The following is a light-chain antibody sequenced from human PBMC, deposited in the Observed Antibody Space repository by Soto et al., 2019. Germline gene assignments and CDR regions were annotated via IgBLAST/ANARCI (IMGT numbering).Light chain of an antibody. Sequence: DIQMTQSPSTLSASVGDRVTITCRASQSISSWLAWYQQKPGKAPKLLIYDASSLESGVPSRSSGSGSGTEFTLTISSLQPDDFATYYCQQYNSYPTFGQGTKV. CDR3: QQYNSYPT. CDR2: DAS. CDR1: QSISSW. J-gene: IGKJ1*01. V-gene: IGKV1-5*01.